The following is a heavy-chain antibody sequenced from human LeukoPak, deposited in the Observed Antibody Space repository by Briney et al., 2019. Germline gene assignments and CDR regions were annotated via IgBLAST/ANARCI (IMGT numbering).Heavy chain of an antibody. J-gene: IGHJ6*02. CDR3: ATEGPVGVMVYAGVFGMDV. CDR1: GYTLTELS. CDR2: FDPEDGET. V-gene: IGHV1-24*01. D-gene: IGHD2-8*01. Sequence: ASVKVSCKVSGYTLTELSMHWVRQAPGKGLEWMGGFDPEDGETIYAQKFQGRVTMTEDTSTDTAYMELSSLRSEDTAVYYCATEGPVGVMVYAGVFGMDVWGQGTTVTVSS.